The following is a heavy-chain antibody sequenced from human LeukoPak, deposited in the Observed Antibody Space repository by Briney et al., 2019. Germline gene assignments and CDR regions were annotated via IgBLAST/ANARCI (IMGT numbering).Heavy chain of an antibody. CDR2: IYYSGST. Sequence: SETLSLTCTVSGGSISSGGYYWSWIRQHPGKGLEWIGYIYYSGSTYYNPSLKSRVTISVGTSKNQFSLKLSSVTAADTAVYYCAKDKRAAAGIYYYGMDVWGQGTTVTVSS. V-gene: IGHV4-31*03. CDR1: GGSISSGGYY. CDR3: AKDKRAAAGIYYYGMDV. J-gene: IGHJ6*02. D-gene: IGHD6-13*01.